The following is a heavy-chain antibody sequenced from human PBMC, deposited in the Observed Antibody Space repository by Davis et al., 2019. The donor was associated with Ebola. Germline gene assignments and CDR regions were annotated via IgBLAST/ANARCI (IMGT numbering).Heavy chain of an antibody. J-gene: IGHJ6*04. CDR2: ISYDGSNK. D-gene: IGHD3-3*01. CDR1: GFTFSSYG. CDR3: ERSGLSFGVVKYHYGMDA. Sequence: GESLKISCAASGFTFSSYGMPWVRQAPGKGLEWVAVISYDGSNKYYADSVKGRFTISRDNSKNTLYLQMNSLRAEATAVSYCERSGLSFGVVKYHYGMDAWGKGTTVTVSS. V-gene: IGHV3-30*03.